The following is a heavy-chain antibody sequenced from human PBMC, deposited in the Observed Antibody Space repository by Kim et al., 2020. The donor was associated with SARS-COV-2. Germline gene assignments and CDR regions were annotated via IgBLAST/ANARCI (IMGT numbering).Heavy chain of an antibody. V-gene: IGHV1-8*01. J-gene: IGHJ4*02. D-gene: IGHD5-12*01. CDR3: ARVLSTTVANAPYYFEF. CDR1: GDTLSGYD. Sequence: ASVKVSCKVSGDTLSGYDINWVRQAPGQGLEWMGWMNPISGNTGYAQTSKGRVAMTRDTSISTAYVEVNSLRSEDTAVYYCARVLSTTVANAPYYFEFWGQEAMACVST. CDR2: MNPISGNT.